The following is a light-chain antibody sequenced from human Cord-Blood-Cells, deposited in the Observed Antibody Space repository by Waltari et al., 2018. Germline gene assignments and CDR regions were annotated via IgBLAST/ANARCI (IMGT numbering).Light chain of an antibody. CDR2: DAS. Sequence: EIVLTKSPATLSLSPGESATLSCRASQSVSSNLAWYQQKPGQAPRLLIYDASNRATGIPARFSGSGSGTDFTLTISSLEPEDFAIYYCQQRSNWPPTVTFGQGTRLEIK. CDR1: QSVSSN. CDR3: QQRSNWPPTVT. V-gene: IGKV3-11*01. J-gene: IGKJ5*01.